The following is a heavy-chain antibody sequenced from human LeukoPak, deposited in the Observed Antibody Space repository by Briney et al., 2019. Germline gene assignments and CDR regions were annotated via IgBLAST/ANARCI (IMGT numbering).Heavy chain of an antibody. CDR2: ISAYNGHT. V-gene: IGHV1-18*01. D-gene: IGHD3-10*01. Sequence: VKVSCKASGYTFTNYGISWVRQAPGQGLEWMGWISAYNGHTKYAQKVQGRVTMTRDTSTSTAYMELRSLRSEDTAVYYCASGITMVRGVIDYWGQGTLVTVSS. CDR3: ASGITMVRGVIDY. CDR1: GYTFTNYG. J-gene: IGHJ4*02.